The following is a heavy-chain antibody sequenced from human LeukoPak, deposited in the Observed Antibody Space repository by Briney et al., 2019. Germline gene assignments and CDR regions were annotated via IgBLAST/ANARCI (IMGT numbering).Heavy chain of an antibody. CDR3: ARIPMIDYGDAFDI. CDR1: GFTFSSYE. D-gene: IGHD4-17*01. J-gene: IGHJ3*02. CDR2: ISSSGSTI. Sequence: QPGGSLRLSCAASGFTFSSYEMNWVRQAPGKGLEWVSYISSSGSTIYYADSVKGRFTISRDNAKNSLYLQMNSLRAEDTAVYYCARIPMIDYGDAFDIWGQGTMLTVSS. V-gene: IGHV3-48*03.